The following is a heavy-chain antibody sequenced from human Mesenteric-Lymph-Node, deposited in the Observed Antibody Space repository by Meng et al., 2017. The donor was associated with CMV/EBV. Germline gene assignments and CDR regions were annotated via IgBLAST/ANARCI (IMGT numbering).Heavy chain of an antibody. CDR1: GYILTELS. D-gene: IGHD1-26*01. Sequence: ASVKVSCKVSGYILTELSMHWVRQAPGQGLEWMGWISAYNGNTNYAQKLQGRVTMTTDTSTSTAYMELRSLRSDDTAVYYCARVRAMGANWFDPWGQGTLVTVSS. CDR2: ISAYNGNT. J-gene: IGHJ5*02. V-gene: IGHV1-18*01. CDR3: ARVRAMGANWFDP.